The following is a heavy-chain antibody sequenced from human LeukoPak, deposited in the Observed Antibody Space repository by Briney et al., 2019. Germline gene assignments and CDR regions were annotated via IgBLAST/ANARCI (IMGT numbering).Heavy chain of an antibody. V-gene: IGHV3-7*01. CDR2: IKQDGSEK. CDR1: GFTFSSYW. J-gene: IGHJ4*02. D-gene: IGHD3-9*01. Sequence: GGSLRLSCAASGFTFSSYWMSWVRQAPGKGLEWVANIKQDGSEKYYVDSVKGRFTISRDNAKNSLYLQMNSLRAEDTAVYYCARALEVLRYFDWLFPFDYWGQGTPVTVSS. CDR3: ARALEVLRYFDWLFPFDY.